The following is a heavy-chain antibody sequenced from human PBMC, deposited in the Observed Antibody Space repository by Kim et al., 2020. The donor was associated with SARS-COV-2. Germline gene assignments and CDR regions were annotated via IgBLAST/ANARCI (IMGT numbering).Heavy chain of an antibody. Sequence: ASVKVSCKASGYTFTGYYMHWVRQAPGQGLEWMGWINPNSGDTNYAQKFQGWVTMTRDTSISTAYMELSRLRSDDTAVYYCARGGIATAGTPLWAVAGHYKYYGMDVWGQGTTVTVSS. J-gene: IGHJ6*02. CDR3: ARGGIATAGTPLWAVAGHYKYYGMDV. D-gene: IGHD6-13*01. CDR1: GYTFTGYY. CDR2: INPNSGDT. V-gene: IGHV1-2*04.